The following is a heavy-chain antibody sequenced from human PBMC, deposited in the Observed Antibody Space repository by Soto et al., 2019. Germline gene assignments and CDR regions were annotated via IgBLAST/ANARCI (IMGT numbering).Heavy chain of an antibody. V-gene: IGHV4-31*11. CDR2: IYYSGST. Sequence: SETLSLTCAFSVGSISSGGYYWSWIRQHPGKGLEWIGYIYYSGSTYYNPSLKSRVTISVDTSKNQFSLKLSSVTAADTAVYYCAKHYYDSSGSIGALGYWGQGTLVTVSS. CDR3: AKHYYDSSGSIGALGY. J-gene: IGHJ4*02. D-gene: IGHD3-22*01. CDR1: VGSISSGGYY.